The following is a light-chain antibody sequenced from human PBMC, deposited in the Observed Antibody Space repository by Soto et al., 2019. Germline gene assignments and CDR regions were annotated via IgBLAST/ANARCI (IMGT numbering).Light chain of an antibody. CDR3: QQYKEWPLT. V-gene: IGKV3-15*01. J-gene: IGKJ4*01. CDR1: ESVSNN. Sequence: EIVMTQSPATLSVSPGERATLSCRASESVSNNLAWYQQKFGQAPRLLIYHASTRATGIPATFSGSGSGTELTLTISSLQSEDYALYYCQQYKEWPLTFGGGTNVEIK. CDR2: HAS.